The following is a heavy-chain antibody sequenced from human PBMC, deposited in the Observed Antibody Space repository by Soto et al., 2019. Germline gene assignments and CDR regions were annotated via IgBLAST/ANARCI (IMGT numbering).Heavy chain of an antibody. J-gene: IGHJ3*02. V-gene: IGHV3-7*01. CDR2: IKQDGSEK. CDR1: GFTFSSYW. Sequence: VQLVESGGGLVQPGGSLRLSCAASGFTFSSYWMSWVRQAPGKGLEWVANIKQDGSEKYYVDSVKGRFTISRDNAKNSLYLQMNSLRAEDTAVYYCARDFSNYDFWSGYYRDAFDIWGQGTMVTVSS. CDR3: ARDFSNYDFWSGYYRDAFDI. D-gene: IGHD3-3*01.